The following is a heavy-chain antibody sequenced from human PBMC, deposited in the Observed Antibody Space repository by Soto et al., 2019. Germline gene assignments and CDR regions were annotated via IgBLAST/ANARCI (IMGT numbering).Heavy chain of an antibody. CDR2: ISYDGSNQ. D-gene: IGHD4-17*01. V-gene: IGHV3-30-3*01. CDR1: GFTFSSHA. CDR3: ARDLGFGDYVGYFQH. J-gene: IGHJ1*01. Sequence: QVRLVESGGGVVQPGRSLRLSCAASGFTFSSHAMHWVRQAPGKGLEWVAVISYDGSNQYYADSVKGRFTISRDKSKSTLFLQMYSLTTEDTAVYYCARDLGFGDYVGYFQHWGRGTLVTVSS.